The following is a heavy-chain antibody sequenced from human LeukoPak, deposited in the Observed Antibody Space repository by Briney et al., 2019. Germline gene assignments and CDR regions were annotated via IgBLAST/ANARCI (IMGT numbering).Heavy chain of an antibody. D-gene: IGHD3-10*01. CDR1: GGSISSGGYY. V-gene: IGHV4-31*03. CDR3: ARDGYYGSGSYPTGALDV. J-gene: IGHJ6*02. Sequence: PSQTLSLTCTVSGGSISSGGYYWSWIRQHPGKGLEWIGYIYYSGSTYYNPSLKSRVTISVDTSKDQFSLKLSSVTAADTAVYYCARDGYYGSGSYPTGALDVWGQGTTVTVSS. CDR2: IYYSGST.